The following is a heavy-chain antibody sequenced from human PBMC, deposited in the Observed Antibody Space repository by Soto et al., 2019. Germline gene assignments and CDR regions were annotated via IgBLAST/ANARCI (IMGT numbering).Heavy chain of an antibody. V-gene: IGHV4-30-4*01. CDR1: GASIRSTDYY. CDR3: VRTARQGAVAPHWFDR. CDR2: VYYTGST. Sequence: SETLSLTCTVSGASIRSTDYYWSWIRQAPGKGLEWIGYVYYTGSTYYNPSLMSRLTISVDTSKDQFSLKLTSVTAAETAVYYCVRTARQGAVAPHWFDRWGQGTQVTVSS. D-gene: IGHD2-21*02. J-gene: IGHJ5*02.